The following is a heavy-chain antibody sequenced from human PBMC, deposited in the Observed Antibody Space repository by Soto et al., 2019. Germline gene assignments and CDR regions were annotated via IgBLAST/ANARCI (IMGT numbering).Heavy chain of an antibody. V-gene: IGHV1-3*01. D-gene: IGHD3-22*01. CDR3: ARDFHYYESSGYDY. CDR1: GYTFTSFA. CDR2: INAGNGNT. J-gene: IGHJ4*02. Sequence: ASVKVSCKASGYTFTSFAMHWVRQAPGQRLEWMGWINAGNGNTKYSQKFEGRVTITRDTSASTAYMELSSLRSEDTAVYYCARDFHYYESSGYDYWGQGTLVTVSS.